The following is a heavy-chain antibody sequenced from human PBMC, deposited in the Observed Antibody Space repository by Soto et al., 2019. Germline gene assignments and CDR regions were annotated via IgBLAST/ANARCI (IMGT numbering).Heavy chain of an antibody. J-gene: IGHJ6*02. CDR3: TRRRWGDYYYYGMDV. CDR1: GFTFSGSA. Sequence: GGSLRLSCAASGFTFSGSAMHWVRQASGKGLEWVGRTRSKANSYATAYAASVKGRFTISRDDSKNTAYLQMNSLKTEDTAVYYCTRRRWGDYYYYGMDVWGQGTTVTVS. CDR2: TRSKANSYAT. D-gene: IGHD3-16*01. V-gene: IGHV3-73*01.